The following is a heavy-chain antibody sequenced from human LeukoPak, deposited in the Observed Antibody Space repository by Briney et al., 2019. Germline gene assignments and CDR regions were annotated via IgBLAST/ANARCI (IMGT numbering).Heavy chain of an antibody. CDR2: ISSSSNYI. V-gene: IGHV3-21*01. Sequence: NPGGSLRLSCAASKFTFSSYSMNWVRQAPGKGLEWVSSISSSSNYIYYADSVKGRFTISRDNAKNSLYLQMNSLRASDTAVYYCARELNGAFDPWGQGTLVTVSS. J-gene: IGHJ5*02. CDR1: KFTFSSYS. CDR3: ARELNGAFDP. D-gene: IGHD1-1*01.